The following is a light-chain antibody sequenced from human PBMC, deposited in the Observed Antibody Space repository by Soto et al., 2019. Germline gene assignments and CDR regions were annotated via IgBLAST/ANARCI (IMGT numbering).Light chain of an antibody. CDR1: QSVSSYY. V-gene: IGKV3-20*01. CDR2: AAS. Sequence: EIVLTQTPGTLSLSPGERATLSCRASQSVSSYYLAWYQQKPGQAPRLLIYAASSRATGIPDRFSGGGSGTDFTLTISRLEPEDFAVYYCQQYNNWPPITFGQGTRLEIK. J-gene: IGKJ5*01. CDR3: QQYNNWPPIT.